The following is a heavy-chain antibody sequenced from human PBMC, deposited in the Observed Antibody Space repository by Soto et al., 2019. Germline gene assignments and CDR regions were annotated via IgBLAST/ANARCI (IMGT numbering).Heavy chain of an antibody. CDR3: ARSATGDYYGSGGSWFDP. D-gene: IGHD3-10*01. CDR1: GGSISSGGYS. V-gene: IGHV4-30-2*01. J-gene: IGHJ5*02. CDR2: IYHSGST. Sequence: QLQLQESGSGLVKPSQTLSLTCAVSGGSISSGGYSWSWIRQPPGKGLEWIGYIYHSGSTYYNPSLKIRVTISVDRSKNQFSLKLSSVTAADTAVYYCARSATGDYYGSGGSWFDPWGQGTLVTVSS.